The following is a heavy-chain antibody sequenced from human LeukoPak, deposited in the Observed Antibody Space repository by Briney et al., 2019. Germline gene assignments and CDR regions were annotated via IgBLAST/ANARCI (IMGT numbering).Heavy chain of an antibody. CDR1: GFTVSSDY. Sequence: GGSLRLSCAASGFTVSSDYMSWIRQAPGKGLEWVSVIYSGGSTYYADSVKGRFTISRDKSKNTVYLQMNSLRFEDTAMYYCARNWFDPWGQGTLVTVSS. J-gene: IGHJ5*02. CDR2: IYSGGST. V-gene: IGHV3-53*05. CDR3: ARNWFDP.